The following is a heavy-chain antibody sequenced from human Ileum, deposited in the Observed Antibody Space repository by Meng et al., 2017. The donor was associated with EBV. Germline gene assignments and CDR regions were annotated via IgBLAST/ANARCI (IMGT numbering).Heavy chain of an antibody. Sequence: QGRRQGPGPALVKPPGTLSPTCAVSGGSISSSNWWSWVRQPPGKGLEWIGKIYHSGITIYNPSLKSRVTMSVDNSKNQFSLKLNSMTAADTAVYYCARDPTGGEDHQRVWGQGTLVTVSS. D-gene: IGHD1-14*01. J-gene: IGHJ4*02. V-gene: IGHV4-4*03. CDR1: GGSISSSNW. CDR3: ARDPTGGEDHQRV. CDR2: IYHSGIT.